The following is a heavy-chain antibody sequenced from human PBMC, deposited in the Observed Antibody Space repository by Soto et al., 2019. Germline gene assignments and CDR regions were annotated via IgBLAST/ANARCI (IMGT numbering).Heavy chain of an antibody. J-gene: IGHJ4*02. V-gene: IGHV1-2*02. D-gene: IGHD4-17*01. CDR2: INPNSGGT. CDR1: GYTFTGYY. Sequence: GASVKVSCKASGYTFTGYYMHWVRQAPGQGLEWMGWINPNSGGTNYAQKFQGRATMTRDTSISTAYMELSRLRSDDTAVYYCARVTTTLWSGPDYWGQGTLVTVSS. CDR3: ARVTTTLWSGPDY.